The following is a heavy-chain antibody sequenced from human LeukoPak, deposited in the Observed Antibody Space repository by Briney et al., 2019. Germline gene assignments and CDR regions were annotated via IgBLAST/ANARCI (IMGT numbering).Heavy chain of an antibody. CDR1: GIPFIDAW. Sequence: GGSLRLSGELSGIPFIDAWMSWVRQAPGKGLEWVGRIKGTTADGTTAYAAPVKGRFLITRDDSQRMVYLQMDSLKIEDTAVYFCTWVDCSGGSCYFASWGQGTQVTVSS. J-gene: IGHJ4*02. D-gene: IGHD2-15*01. CDR3: TWVDCSGGSCYFAS. V-gene: IGHV3-15*01. CDR2: IKGTTADGTT.